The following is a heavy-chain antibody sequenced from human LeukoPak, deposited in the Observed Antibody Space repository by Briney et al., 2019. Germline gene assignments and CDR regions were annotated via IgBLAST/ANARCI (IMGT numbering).Heavy chain of an antibody. CDR1: GYTFTSYA. CDR3: ARLITYYDYVWGSYRSTRIFDY. J-gene: IGHJ4*02. CDR2: INTNTGNP. D-gene: IGHD3-16*02. V-gene: IGHV7-4-1*02. Sequence: ASVKVSCTASGYTFTSYAMNWVRQAPGQGLEWMGWINTNTGNPTYAQGFTGRFVFSLDTSVSTAYLQISSLKAEDTAVYYCARLITYYDYVWGSYRSTRIFDYWGQGTLVTVSS.